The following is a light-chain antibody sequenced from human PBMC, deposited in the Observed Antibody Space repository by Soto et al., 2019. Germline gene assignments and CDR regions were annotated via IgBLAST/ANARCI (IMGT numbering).Light chain of an antibody. CDR2: AAS. V-gene: IGKV3-20*01. J-gene: IGKJ2*01. Sequence: EIVLTQSPGTLSLSPGERATLSCRASQSVTSSYLAWYQQKPGQAPRLLIFAASSRATDIPDRFSGSGSGTDLTLTISRLEPEDFAVYYCQQYGSSPYTFGQGTKLDIK. CDR1: QSVTSSY. CDR3: QQYGSSPYT.